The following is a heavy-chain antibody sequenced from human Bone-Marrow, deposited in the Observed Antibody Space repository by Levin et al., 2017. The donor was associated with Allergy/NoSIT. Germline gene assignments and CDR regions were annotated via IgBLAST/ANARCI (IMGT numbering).Heavy chain of an antibody. Sequence: PGGSLRLSCAASGFNFISFAMHWVRQTPGKGLEWVAGISYDGGNQYYADSEKGRFTISRDNSKNSLFLQMHSLRADDTAFYYCARESARLYYVDLLGRGSLVTVSS. CDR2: ISYDGGNQ. J-gene: IGHJ4*02. CDR3: ARESARLYYVDL. V-gene: IGHV3-30*03. CDR1: GFNFISFA.